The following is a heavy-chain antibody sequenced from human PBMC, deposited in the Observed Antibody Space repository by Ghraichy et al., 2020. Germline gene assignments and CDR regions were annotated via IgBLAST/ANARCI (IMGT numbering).Heavy chain of an antibody. J-gene: IGHJ4*02. CDR3: ARGRKSSPQLVPLPIDY. CDR1: GGASDPNY. D-gene: IGHD6-13*01. V-gene: IGHV4-34*01. Sequence: SETLSLTCAVYGGASDPNYWRRIPYPPGQALKRIGETRPYGSTNYISSLKSRVTMSVDRSKNQFSLKVTSVTATDTAVYYCARGRKSSPQLVPLPIDYWSQG. CDR2: TRPYGST.